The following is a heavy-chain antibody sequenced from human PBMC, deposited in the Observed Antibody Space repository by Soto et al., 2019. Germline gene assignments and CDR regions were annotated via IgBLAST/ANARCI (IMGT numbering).Heavy chain of an antibody. J-gene: IGHJ3*02. D-gene: IGHD5-12*01. V-gene: IGHV3-30-3*01. CDR3: ARWMIPNGYKYAFDI. CDR2: ISYDGSNK. CDR1: GFTFSSYA. Sequence: QVQLVESGGGVIQPGRSLRLSCAAAGFTFSSYAMHWVRQAPGKGLEWVAVISYDGSNKYYADSVKGRFTISRDNSKNTRYLQMNSLSAEDTAVYYCARWMIPNGYKYAFDILGQGTMVTVSS.